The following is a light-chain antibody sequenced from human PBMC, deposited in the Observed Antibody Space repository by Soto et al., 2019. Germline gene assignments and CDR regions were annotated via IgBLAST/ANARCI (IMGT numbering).Light chain of an antibody. J-gene: IGKJ5*01. CDR2: DAS. CDR1: RSVSSY. V-gene: IGKV3-11*01. Sequence: VLTQSPATLSLSPGERATLSCRASRSVSSYLAWYQHRPGQAPRLLISDASNRATGIPARFSGSGSGTDFTLTISSLEPEDFAIYYCQQRSNWITFGQGTRLEIK. CDR3: QQRSNWIT.